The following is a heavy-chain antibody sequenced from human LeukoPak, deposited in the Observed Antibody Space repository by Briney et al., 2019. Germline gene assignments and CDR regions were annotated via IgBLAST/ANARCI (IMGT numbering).Heavy chain of an antibody. D-gene: IGHD1-20*01. CDR3: ARGPARYNWNYYYYYYMDV. CDR1: GGSISSGGYY. Sequence: PSETLSLICTVSGGSISSGGYYWSWIRQHPGKGLERIGYIYYSGSTYYNPSLKSRVTISVDTSKNQFSLKLSSVTAADTVVYYCARGPARYNWNYYYYYYMDVWGKGTTVTVSS. J-gene: IGHJ6*03. CDR2: IYYSGST. V-gene: IGHV4-31*03.